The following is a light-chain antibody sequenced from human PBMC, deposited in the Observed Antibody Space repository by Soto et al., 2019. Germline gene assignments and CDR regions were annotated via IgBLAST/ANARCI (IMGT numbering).Light chain of an antibody. CDR2: GAS. CDR1: QSVSSSY. V-gene: IGKV3-20*01. Sequence: EIVLTQSPGTLSLSPGETATLSCGASQSVSSSYLAWYQQKPGQAPKLLIYGASSRATGIPDRFSGSGSGTDFTLTISRLEPEDFAVYYCQHYGSPPFTFCGGTKVEIK. CDR3: QHYGSPPFT. J-gene: IGKJ4*01.